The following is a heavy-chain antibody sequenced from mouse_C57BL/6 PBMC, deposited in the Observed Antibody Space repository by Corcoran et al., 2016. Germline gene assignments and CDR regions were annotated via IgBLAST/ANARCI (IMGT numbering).Heavy chain of an antibody. V-gene: IGHV1-75*01. CDR1: GYTFADYY. D-gene: IGHD1-1*01. CDR2: IFPGSGST. Sequence: QVQLQQSGPELVQPGASERISCMASGYTFADYYINWVKQRPGQGLEWIGWIFPGSGSTYYNEKFKGKATLTVDKSSSTAYMLLSSLTSEDSAVYFCARSGYYGSTWFAYWGQGTLVTVSA. CDR3: ARSGYYGSTWFAY. J-gene: IGHJ3*01.